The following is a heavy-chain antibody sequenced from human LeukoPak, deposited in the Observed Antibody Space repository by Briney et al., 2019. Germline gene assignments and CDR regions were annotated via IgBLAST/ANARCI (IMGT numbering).Heavy chain of an antibody. D-gene: IGHD3-10*01. CDR3: ARATPSGSYWFDY. Sequence: GGSLRLSCAASGFTFSTYNMNWLRQAPGKGLEWVSYISSGSSTIFYADSVKGRFTISRDNAKTSLYLQMNSLRAEDTAVYYCARATPSGSYWFDYWGQGTLVTVSS. J-gene: IGHJ4*02. V-gene: IGHV3-48*01. CDR1: GFTFSTYN. CDR2: ISSGSSTI.